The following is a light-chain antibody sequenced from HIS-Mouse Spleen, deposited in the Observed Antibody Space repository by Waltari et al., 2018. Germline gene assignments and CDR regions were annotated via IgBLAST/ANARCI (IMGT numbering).Light chain of an antibody. CDR2: EDS. J-gene: IGLJ2*01. CDR1: ALPKQY. V-gene: IGLV3-10*01. Sequence: SYELTQPPSVSVSRGQTARTTCSGDALPKQYAYWYQQKSGQAPVLVIYEDSKRPSGIPERFSGSSSGTMATLTISGAQVEDEADYYCYSTDSSGNHRVFGGGTKLTVL. CDR3: YSTDSSGNHRV.